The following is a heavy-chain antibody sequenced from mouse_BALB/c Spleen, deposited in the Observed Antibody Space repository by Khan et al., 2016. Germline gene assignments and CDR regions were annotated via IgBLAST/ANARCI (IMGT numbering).Heavy chain of an antibody. D-gene: IGHD2-14*01. Sequence: EVQLVESGGGLVQPKGSLKLSCAASGFTFNTYAMNWVRQAPGKGLDWVARIRSKSNNYATYYSDSVKDRFTISSDDSQIMLYLQMDNWKTEDTAMDDCVRGEYDRVAMDYWGQGTSVTVSS. CDR2: IRSKSNNYAT. CDR1: GFTFNTYA. V-gene: IGHV10-1*02. CDR3: VRGEYDRVAMDY. J-gene: IGHJ4*01.